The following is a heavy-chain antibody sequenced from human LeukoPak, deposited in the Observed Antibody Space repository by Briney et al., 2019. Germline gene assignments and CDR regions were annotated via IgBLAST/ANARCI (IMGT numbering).Heavy chain of an antibody. Sequence: PGGSLRLSCAASGFTFSSYAMHWVRQAPGKGLEYVSAISSNGGSTYYANSVKGRFTISRDNSKNTLYLQMGSLRAEDMAVYYCAGDSSGYYYEMDYWGQGTLVTVSS. V-gene: IGHV3-64*01. CDR1: GFTFSSYA. D-gene: IGHD3-22*01. CDR2: ISSNGGST. CDR3: AGDSSGYYYEMDY. J-gene: IGHJ4*02.